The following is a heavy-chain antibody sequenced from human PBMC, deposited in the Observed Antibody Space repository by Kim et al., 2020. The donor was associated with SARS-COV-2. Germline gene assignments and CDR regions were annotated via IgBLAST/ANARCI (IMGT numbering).Heavy chain of an antibody. Sequence: SETLSLTCTVSGGSISSYYWSWIRQPAGKGLEWIGRSYTSGSTNYNPSLKSRVTMSVDTSKNQFSLKLSSVTAADTAVYYCARSITMIVVVDAFDIWGQGTMVTVSS. CDR2: SYTSGST. V-gene: IGHV4-4*07. CDR3: ARSITMIVVVDAFDI. J-gene: IGHJ3*02. D-gene: IGHD3-22*01. CDR1: GGSISSYY.